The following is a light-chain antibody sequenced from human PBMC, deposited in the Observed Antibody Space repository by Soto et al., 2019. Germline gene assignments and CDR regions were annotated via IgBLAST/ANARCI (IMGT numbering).Light chain of an antibody. CDR3: QQYGTSQGA. CDR1: QSISSNN. CDR2: GAS. V-gene: IGKV3-20*01. Sequence: VLTQSPGTLSLSQGERSFLSCMASQSISSNNLAWYQQKPGQSPRLLIYGASRRATGIPDRFRGSGSGTDFTLTISTLEPEDFAVYYCQQYGTSQGAFGGGTKV. J-gene: IGKJ4*01.